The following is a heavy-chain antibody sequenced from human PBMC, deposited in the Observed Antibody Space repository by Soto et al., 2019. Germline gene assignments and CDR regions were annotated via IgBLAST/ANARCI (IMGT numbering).Heavy chain of an antibody. V-gene: IGHV1-46*01. D-gene: IGHD2-2*01. Sequence: VRQAPGQGLEWLGIISPDGGRTSYAQKFQGRVTMTRDTSTSTAYMELSSLRSEDTAVYYCARAHKRYCSSTSCYPNNWFDPWGQGTLVT. CDR3: ARAHKRYCSSTSCYPNNWFDP. J-gene: IGHJ5*01. CDR2: ISPDGGRT.